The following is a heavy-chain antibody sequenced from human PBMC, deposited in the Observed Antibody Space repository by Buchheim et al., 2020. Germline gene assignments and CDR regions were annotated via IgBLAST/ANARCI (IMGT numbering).Heavy chain of an antibody. CDR1: GGSISSGGYS. J-gene: IGHJ6*02. V-gene: IGHV4-30-4*07. Sequence: QVQLQELGPGLVKPSQTLSLTCAVSGGSISSGGYSWSWIRQPPGKGLEWIGYIYYSGSTYYNPSLKSRVTISVDTSKNQFSLKLSSVTAADTAVYYCARDGGNSENYYYGMDVWGQGTT. CDR2: IYYSGST. D-gene: IGHD4-23*01. CDR3: ARDGGNSENYYYGMDV.